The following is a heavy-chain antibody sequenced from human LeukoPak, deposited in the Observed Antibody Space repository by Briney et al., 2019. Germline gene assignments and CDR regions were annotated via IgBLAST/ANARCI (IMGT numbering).Heavy chain of an antibody. Sequence: QPGRSLRLSCAASGFTFDDYAMHWVRHAPGKGLEWVSGISWNSGSIVYADSVKGRFTISRDNAKNSLYLQMNSLRAEDMASYYCAKGGYDSSGYYPNWGQGTLVTVSS. CDR2: ISWNSGSI. D-gene: IGHD3-22*01. CDR1: GFTFDDYA. CDR3: AKGGYDSSGYYPN. J-gene: IGHJ4*02. V-gene: IGHV3-9*03.